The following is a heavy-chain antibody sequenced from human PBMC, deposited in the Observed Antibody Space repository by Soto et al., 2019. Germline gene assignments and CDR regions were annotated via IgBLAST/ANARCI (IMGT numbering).Heavy chain of an antibody. CDR1: GFTFQNYA. J-gene: IGHJ6*02. Sequence: GGSLRLSCAASGFTFQNYAMSWVRQAPGKGLEWVGRIKSKTDGGTTDYAAPVKGRFTISRDDSKKTMYLQMNLLKSEDTATYYCSTSITIHVWGQGTTVTVSS. CDR2: IKSKTDGGTT. D-gene: IGHD3-3*01. CDR3: STSITIHV. V-gene: IGHV3-15*01.